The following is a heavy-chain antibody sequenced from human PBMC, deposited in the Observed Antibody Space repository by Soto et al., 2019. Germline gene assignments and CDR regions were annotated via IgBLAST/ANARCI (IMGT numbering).Heavy chain of an antibody. CDR3: VRDGTKTLRDWFDP. Sequence: GPVPPSETLSLTCTVSGASISGFYWSWIRKSAGKGLEWIGRIYATGTTDYNPSLKSRVMMSVDTSKKQFSLKLRSVTAADTAVYYCVRDGTKTLRDWFDPWGQGISVTVSS. D-gene: IGHD1-1*01. J-gene: IGHJ5*02. CDR2: IYATGTT. CDR1: GASISGFY. V-gene: IGHV4-4*07.